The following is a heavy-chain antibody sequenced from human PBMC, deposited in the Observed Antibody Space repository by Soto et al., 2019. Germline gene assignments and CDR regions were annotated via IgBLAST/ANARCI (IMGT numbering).Heavy chain of an antibody. CDR2: IYHTGST. Sequence: QVQLQESGPGLVKPSQTLSLTCIVSGGSISSGDYYWRWIRQPPWEGLEWIGYIYHTGSTFSNPSLKTPITISADTSKNQFTLKMRSVTAADTAVYYCDTYVVETAIEMGWFDPWGQGTPVTVSS. J-gene: IGHJ5*02. D-gene: IGHD2-21*02. CDR3: DTYVVETAIEMGWFDP. V-gene: IGHV4-30-4*01. CDR1: GGSISSGDYY.